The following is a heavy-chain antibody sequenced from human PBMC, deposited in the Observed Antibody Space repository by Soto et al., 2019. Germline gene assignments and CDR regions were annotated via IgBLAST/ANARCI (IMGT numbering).Heavy chain of an antibody. D-gene: IGHD2-15*01. V-gene: IGHV1-46*01. CDR1: GYTFTSYS. CDR2: INPSSGRT. CDR3: ARDHNFGFILYAMDV. J-gene: IGHJ6*02. Sequence: VSVKVSCKASGYTFTSYSMHWVRQAPGQGLEWMGIINPSSGRTSYAQNFQGRVAMTSDTSTSIVYREMSSLKSEDTAVYYCARDHNFGFILYAMDVWGQGATVTVSS.